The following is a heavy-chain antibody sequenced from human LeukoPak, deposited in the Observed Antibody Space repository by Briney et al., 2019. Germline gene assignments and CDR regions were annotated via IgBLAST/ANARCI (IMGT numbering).Heavy chain of an antibody. CDR2: ISAYNGNT. J-gene: IGHJ6*04. CDR1: GYTFTSYG. CDR3: ARECCGGQQWLAPAFDYYYYGMDV. V-gene: IGHV1-18*04. D-gene: IGHD6-19*01. Sequence: ASVKVSWKASGYTFTSYGISWVRQAPEQGLEWMGWISAYNGNTNYAQKPQGRVTMTTDTSTSTAYMELRSLRSDDTAVYYCARECCGGQQWLAPAFDYYYYGMDVWGKGTTVTVSS.